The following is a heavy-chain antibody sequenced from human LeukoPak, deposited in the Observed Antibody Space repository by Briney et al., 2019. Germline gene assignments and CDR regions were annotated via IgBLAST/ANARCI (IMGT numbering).Heavy chain of an antibody. CDR2: MNPNSGNT. D-gene: IGHD4-17*01. Sequence: ASVKVSCKASGYTFTSYDINWVRQATGQGLEWMGWMNPNSGNTGYAQKFQGRVTITRNTSISTAYMELSSLRSEDTAVYYCARVKARTVTTWVLLGCYYYMDVWGKGTTVTVSS. CDR1: GYTFTSYD. CDR3: ARVKARTVTTWVLLGCYYYMDV. J-gene: IGHJ6*03. V-gene: IGHV1-8*03.